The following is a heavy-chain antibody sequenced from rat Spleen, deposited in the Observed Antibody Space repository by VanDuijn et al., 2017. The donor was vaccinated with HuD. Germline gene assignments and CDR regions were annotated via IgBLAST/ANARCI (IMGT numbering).Heavy chain of an antibody. Sequence: EVQLVESDGGLVQPGRSLKLSCATSGFTFSDFYMAWVRQAPTKGLEWVATISYDGSRTYYRDYVKGRFTISRDNGKSILYLEMDSLRTEAIATYYCVRQGYLRDWYFDFWGPGTMVTVSS. D-gene: IGHD2-5*01. CDR3: VRQGYLRDWYFDF. J-gene: IGHJ1*01. V-gene: IGHV5-29*01. CDR1: GFTFSDFY. CDR2: ISYDGSRT.